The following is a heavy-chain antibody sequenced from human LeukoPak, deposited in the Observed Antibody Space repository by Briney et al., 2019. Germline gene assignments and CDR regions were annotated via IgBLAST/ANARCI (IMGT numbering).Heavy chain of an antibody. CDR3: AKDRGYNNGGGSDY. CDR1: GFTFSSYS. D-gene: IGHD6-19*01. CDR2: ISSSSSYI. V-gene: IGHV3-21*06. J-gene: IGHJ4*02. Sequence: GGSLRLSCAASGFTFSSYSMNWVRQAPGKGLEWVSSISSSSSYIYYADSVKGRFTISRDNSKNTLYLQMNSLRNEDTAMYYCAKDRGYNNGGGSDYWGQGTLVTVSS.